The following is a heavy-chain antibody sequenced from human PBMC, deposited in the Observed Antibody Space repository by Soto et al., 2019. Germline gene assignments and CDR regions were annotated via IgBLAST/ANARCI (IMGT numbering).Heavy chain of an antibody. J-gene: IGHJ4*02. V-gene: IGHV3-30-3*01. CDR2: ISYDGSNK. CDR1: GFTFSSYA. Sequence: QVQLVESGGGVVQPGRSLRLSCAASGFTFSSYAMHWVRQAPGKGLEWVAVISYDGSNKYYADSVKGRFTISRDNSKNTPYLHMNSLRAEDTAVYYCARDRAAAGLYWGQGTLVTVSS. CDR3: ARDRAAAGLY. D-gene: IGHD6-13*01.